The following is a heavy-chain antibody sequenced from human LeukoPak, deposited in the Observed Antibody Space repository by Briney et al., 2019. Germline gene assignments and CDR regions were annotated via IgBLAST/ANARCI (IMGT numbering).Heavy chain of an antibody. J-gene: IGHJ4*02. CDR3: ARTGSTVTMLYPFDH. V-gene: IGHV4-59*01. D-gene: IGHD4-17*01. CDR2: IYYSAST. Sequence: SERLSLTCTVSGGSIRSYYWSWIRQPPGKGLERIGYIYYSASTNYIPSLKRRVSISVDTSKNLFSRKLSSVTAADTAVYYCARTGSTVTMLYPFDHWGQGTLLAESS. CDR1: GGSIRSYY.